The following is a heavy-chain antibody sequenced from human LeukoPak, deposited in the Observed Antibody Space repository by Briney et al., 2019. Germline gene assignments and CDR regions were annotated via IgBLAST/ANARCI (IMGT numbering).Heavy chain of an antibody. CDR3: ARESLLIAAPFDY. V-gene: IGHV3-30-3*01. D-gene: IGHD6-6*01. Sequence: GGSLRLSCAASGFTFSSYAMHWVRQAPGKGLEWVAVISYDGSNKYYADSVKGRFTISRDNSKNTLYLQMNSLRAEDTAVYYCARESLLIAAPFDYWGQGTLVTVSS. CDR2: ISYDGSNK. CDR1: GFTFSSYA. J-gene: IGHJ4*02.